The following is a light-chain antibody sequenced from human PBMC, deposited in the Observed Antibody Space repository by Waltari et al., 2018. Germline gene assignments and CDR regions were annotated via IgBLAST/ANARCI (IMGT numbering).Light chain of an antibody. CDR3: QSYDISLSAYV. CDR2: RKI. CDR1: WSTIGSRD. J-gene: IGLJ1*01. V-gene: IGLV1-40*01. Sequence: QSILTQPPSVSGAPGQTVTISCTGSWSTIGSRDVHWYLQLPGAAPIPLLYRKIVRALGFPDRLSGSKSGTSASLAITGLQAEDEADYYGQSYDISLSAYVFGTGTRVTVL.